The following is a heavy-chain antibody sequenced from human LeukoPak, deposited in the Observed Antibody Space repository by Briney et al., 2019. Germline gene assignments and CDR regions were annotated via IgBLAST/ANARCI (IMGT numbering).Heavy chain of an antibody. CDR1: GYSFTSYW. V-gene: IGHV5-10-1*01. J-gene: IGHJ4*02. Sequence: AASLKISCKGAGYSFTSYWISWVRQMPGKGLEWMGRIDPSDSYTNYSPSFQGHVTISADKSISTAYLQWSSLKASDTAMYYCARDFGYSPLVGVGYWGQGTLVTVSS. CDR2: IDPSDSYT. CDR3: ARDFGYSPLVGVGY. D-gene: IGHD6-13*01.